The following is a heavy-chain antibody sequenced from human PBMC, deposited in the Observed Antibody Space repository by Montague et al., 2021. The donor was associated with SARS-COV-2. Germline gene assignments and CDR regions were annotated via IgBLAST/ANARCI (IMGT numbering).Heavy chain of an antibody. Sequence: SETLSLTCTVSGGSISNYYWTWIRQPAGKGLEWIGRLYTSGSTTYNPSLKSRVTMSVDTSKNQFSLNVTSVTAADTAIYYCASESGYSSAWRYYYDMDVWGQGTTVTVS. D-gene: IGHD6-19*01. CDR2: LYTSGST. CDR3: ASESGYSSAWRYYYDMDV. CDR1: GGSISNYY. V-gene: IGHV4-4*07. J-gene: IGHJ6*02.